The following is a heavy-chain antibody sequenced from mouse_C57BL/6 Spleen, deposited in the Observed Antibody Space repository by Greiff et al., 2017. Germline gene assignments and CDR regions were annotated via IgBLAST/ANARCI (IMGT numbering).Heavy chain of an antibody. D-gene: IGHD3-2*01. CDR3: ARDAETARYFDV. Sequence: EVQLVESGGGLVQSGRSLRLSCATSGFTFSDFYMEWVRQAPGKGLEWIAASRNKANDYTTEYSASVKGRFIVSRDTSQSILYLQMNALRAEDTAIYYCARDAETARYFDVWGTGTTVTVSS. V-gene: IGHV7-1*01. CDR2: SRNKANDYTT. J-gene: IGHJ1*03. CDR1: GFTFSDFY.